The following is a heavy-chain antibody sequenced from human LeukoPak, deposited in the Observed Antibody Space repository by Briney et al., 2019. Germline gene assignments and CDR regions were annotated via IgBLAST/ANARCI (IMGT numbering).Heavy chain of an antibody. V-gene: IGHV3-7*03. CDR3: VRAVVVAASYRFDP. J-gene: IGHJ5*02. CDR1: GFTFSHYW. D-gene: IGHD2-15*01. CDR2: IKQDGSET. Sequence: GGSLRLSCAASGFTFSHYWMSWVRQAPGKGLEWVANIKQDGSETHYVDSVKGRSTISRDNANNSLYLQMNSLRAEDTAVYYCVRAVVVAASYRFDPWGREPWSPSPQ.